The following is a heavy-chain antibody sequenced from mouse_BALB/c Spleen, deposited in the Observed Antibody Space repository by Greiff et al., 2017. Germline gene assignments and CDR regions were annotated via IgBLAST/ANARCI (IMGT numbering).Heavy chain of an antibody. J-gene: IGHJ3*01. D-gene: IGHD1-2*01. V-gene: IGHV5-9-3*01. CDR2: ISSGGSYT. CDR1: GFTFSSYA. CDR3: ARHEGDYYGRSWFAY. Sequence: EVQRVESGGGLVKPGGSLKLSCAASGFTFSSYAMSWVRQTPEKRLEWVATISSGGSYTYYPDSVKGRFTISRDNAKNTLYLQMSSLRSEDTAMYYCARHEGDYYGRSWFAYWGQGTLVTVSA.